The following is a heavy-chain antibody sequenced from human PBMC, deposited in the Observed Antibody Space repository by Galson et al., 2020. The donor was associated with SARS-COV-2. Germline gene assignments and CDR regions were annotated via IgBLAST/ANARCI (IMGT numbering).Heavy chain of an antibody. D-gene: IGHD3-22*01. Sequence: GGSLRLSCAASGITFSTYGMHWVRQAPGKGLEWVAVIWYDGTNKYYADSVKGRFTISRDNSKNTLYLQMNSLRAEDTAVYYCARVVLRSWALDYWGQGTLVTVSS. CDR1: GITFSTYG. CDR3: ARVVLRSWALDY. V-gene: IGHV3-33*01. CDR2: IWYDGTNK. J-gene: IGHJ4*02.